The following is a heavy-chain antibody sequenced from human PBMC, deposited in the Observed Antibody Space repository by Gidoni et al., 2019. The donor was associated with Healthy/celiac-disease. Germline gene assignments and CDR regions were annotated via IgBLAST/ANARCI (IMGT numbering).Heavy chain of an antibody. CDR1: GFPFTSYG. Sequence: QVQLVEPGGGVLQPGWYLVPSCAGSGFPFTSYGMHWVRQAHGKGLEWVAVISYDGKNKYYADSVKSRFTISRDNSKNTLYLQMSSLRAEDTGVYYCANPNWNPDMVYYYGMDVWGQGTTVTVSS. V-gene: IGHV3-30*18. J-gene: IGHJ6*02. D-gene: IGHD1-1*01. CDR3: ANPNWNPDMVYYYGMDV. CDR2: ISYDGKNK.